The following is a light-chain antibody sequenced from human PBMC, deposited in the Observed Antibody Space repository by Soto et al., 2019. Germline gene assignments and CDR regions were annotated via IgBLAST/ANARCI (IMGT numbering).Light chain of an antibody. J-gene: IGKJ3*01. CDR2: WAS. V-gene: IGKV4-1*01. Sequence: DIVMTQSPDSLAVSLGERATINCKSSQSVLYSSNNKNYLAWYQQKPGQPPKLLIYWASTRESGVPDRFSGSGSGTDVTLTISSLQAEDVAAYYCQQYYSTPFTFGPGTKVDIK. CDR1: QSVLYSSNNKNY. CDR3: QQYYSTPFT.